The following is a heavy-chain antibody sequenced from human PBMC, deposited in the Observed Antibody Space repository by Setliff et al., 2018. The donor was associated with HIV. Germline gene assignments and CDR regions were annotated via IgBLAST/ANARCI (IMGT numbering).Heavy chain of an antibody. CDR3: ARRGTAGLDY. CDR2: INQDGSEK. V-gene: IGHV3-7*03. D-gene: IGHD2-21*02. Sequence: GGSLRLSCATSKFTFSYYWMSWVRQAPGKGLEWVANINQDGSEKYYVDSVKGRFTISRDNAKNSLYLQMNSLRAEDTAVYYCARRGTAGLDYWGQGTLVTVSS. J-gene: IGHJ4*02. CDR1: KFTFSYYW.